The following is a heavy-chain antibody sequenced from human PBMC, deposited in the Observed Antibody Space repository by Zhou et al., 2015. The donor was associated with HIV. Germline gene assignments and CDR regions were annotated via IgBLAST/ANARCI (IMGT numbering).Heavy chain of an antibody. CDR2: IIPIFGTA. Sequence: QVVLIQSGAEVKKPGSSVKVSCKASGGTFSSYAISWVRQAPGQGLEWMGGIIPIFGTANYAQKFQGRVTITADESTSTAYMELSSLRSEDTAVYYCARGPLTYSVPYSGYDLGPFDYWGQGNPGHRLL. CDR1: GGTFSSYA. V-gene: IGHV1-69*01. J-gene: IGHJ4*02. CDR3: ARGPLTYSVPYSGYDLGPFDY. D-gene: IGHD5-12*01.